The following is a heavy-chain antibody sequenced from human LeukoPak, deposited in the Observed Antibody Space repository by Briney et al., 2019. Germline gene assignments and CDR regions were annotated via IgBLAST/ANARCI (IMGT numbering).Heavy chain of an antibody. D-gene: IGHD3-22*01. CDR1: GFTFSSYA. CDR3: ARGYYYDSSGYYYPFDY. Sequence: GGSLRLSCAASGFTFSSYAMHWVRQAPGKGLEWVAVISYDGSNKYYADSVKGRFTISRDNSKNTLYLQMNSLRAEDTAVYYCARGYYYDSSGYYYPFDYWGQGTLVTVSS. J-gene: IGHJ4*02. V-gene: IGHV3-30-3*01. CDR2: ISYDGSNK.